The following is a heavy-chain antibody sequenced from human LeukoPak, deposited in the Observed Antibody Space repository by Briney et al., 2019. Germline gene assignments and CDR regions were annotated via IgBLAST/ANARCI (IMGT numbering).Heavy chain of an antibody. CDR2: ISSSSFKI. CDR3: VRDPSYGSSWYYYMDV. D-gene: IGHD6-13*01. Sequence: PGGSLRLSCAASEFTFVGYAMNWVRQAPGKGREWVSYISSSSFKIGYADSVKGRFTISRDNSKNSLYLQMDSLRVEDTAAYYCVRDPSYGSSWYYYMDVWGKGTTVTVSS. CDR1: EFTFVGYA. J-gene: IGHJ6*03. V-gene: IGHV3-48*04.